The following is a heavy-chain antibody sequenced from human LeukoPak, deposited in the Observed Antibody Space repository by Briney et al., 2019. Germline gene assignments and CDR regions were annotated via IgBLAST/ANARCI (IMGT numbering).Heavy chain of an antibody. CDR2: MNPNSGNT. V-gene: IGHV1-8*01. D-gene: IGHD3-16*02. CDR1: GYTFTSYD. Sequence: ASVKVSCKASGYTFTSYDINWVRQATGQGLEWMGWMNPNSGNTGYAQKFQGRVTMTRNTSISTAYMELSSLRSEDTAVYYCARANVTFGGITVVWDWFDPWGQGTLVTVSS. CDR3: ARANVTFGGITVVWDWFDP. J-gene: IGHJ5*02.